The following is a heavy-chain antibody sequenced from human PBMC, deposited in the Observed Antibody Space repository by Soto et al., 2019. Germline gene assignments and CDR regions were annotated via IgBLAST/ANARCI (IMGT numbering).Heavy chain of an antibody. V-gene: IGHV4-4*07. CDR2: VYSSGTT. D-gene: IGHD2-21*01. CDR1: GGSINSYW. Sequence: SETLSLTCTVSGGSINSYWWSWIRQPAGKGLEWIGRVYSSGTTDYNPSLNSRATMSVETSKNQFSLKLSSVTAADTAVYYCARDIASYAYGEGYWGQGIQVTVSS. CDR3: ARDIASYAYGEGY. J-gene: IGHJ4*02.